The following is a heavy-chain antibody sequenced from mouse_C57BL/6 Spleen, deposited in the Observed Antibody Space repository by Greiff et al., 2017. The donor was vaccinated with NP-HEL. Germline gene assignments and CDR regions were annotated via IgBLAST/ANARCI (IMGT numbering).Heavy chain of an antibody. CDR1: GYTFTDYN. CDR3: ARGSFLIYYYGSSPHWYFDV. CDR2: INPNNGGT. V-gene: IGHV1-18*01. Sequence: EVQGVESGPELVKPGASVKIPCTASGYTFTDYNMDWVKQSHGKSLEWIGDINPNNGGTIYNQKFKGKATLTVDKSSSTAYMELRSLTSEDTAVYYCARGSFLIYYYGSSPHWYFDVWGTGTTVTVSS. D-gene: IGHD1-1*01. J-gene: IGHJ1*03.